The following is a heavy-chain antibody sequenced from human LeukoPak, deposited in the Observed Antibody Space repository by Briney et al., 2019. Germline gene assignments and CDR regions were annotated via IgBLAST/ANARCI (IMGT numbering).Heavy chain of an antibody. CDR1: GGSFSGYY. V-gene: IGHV4-34*01. CDR3: ARTSIYYDSSGYRS. Sequence: SETLSLTCAVYGGSFSGYYWSWIRQPPGKGLEWIGEINHSGSTNYNPSLKSRVTISVDTSKNQFSLKLSSVIAADTAVYYCARTSIYYDSSGYRSWGQGTLVTVSS. D-gene: IGHD3-22*01. CDR2: INHSGST. J-gene: IGHJ5*02.